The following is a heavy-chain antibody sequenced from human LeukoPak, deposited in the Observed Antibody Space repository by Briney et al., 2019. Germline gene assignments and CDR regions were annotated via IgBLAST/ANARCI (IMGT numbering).Heavy chain of an antibody. CDR2: IYYSGST. Sequence: SETLSLTCTVSGGSISSSSYYWGWIRQPPGKGLEWIGSIYYSGSTYYNPSLKSRVTISVDTPKNQFSLKLSSVTAADTAVYYCASPAWNYNPRTAFDIWGQGTMVTVSS. CDR3: ASPAWNYNPRTAFDI. CDR1: GGSISSSSYY. D-gene: IGHD1-7*01. J-gene: IGHJ3*02. V-gene: IGHV4-39*01.